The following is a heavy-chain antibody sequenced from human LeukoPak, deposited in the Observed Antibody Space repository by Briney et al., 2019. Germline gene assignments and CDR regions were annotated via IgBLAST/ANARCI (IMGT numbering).Heavy chain of an antibody. J-gene: IGHJ3*02. CDR3: ARDSAYAFHI. D-gene: IGHD2-2*01. CDR2: IPYDDSTK. V-gene: IGHV3-30*02. Sequence: GGSLRLSCAASGFTFSDYNMPWVRQTPGKGLEWVAFIPYDDSTKSYADSVKGRFTISRDNSKKTLFLQMNSLRGDDTAVYYCARDSAYAFHIWGHGTKVTVSS. CDR1: GFTFSDYN.